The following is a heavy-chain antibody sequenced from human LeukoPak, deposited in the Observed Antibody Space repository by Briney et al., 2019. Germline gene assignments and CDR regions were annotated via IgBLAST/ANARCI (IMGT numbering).Heavy chain of an antibody. D-gene: IGHD3-10*01. CDR3: ARDQGSVYYFDY. CDR2: ISGSGSTI. CDR1: GFTFSSYN. J-gene: IGHJ4*02. Sequence: QSGGSLRLSCAASGFTFSSYNMNWVRQAPGRGLEWISYISGSGSTIFYADSVKGRFTISRDNAKNSLYLQMSSLRDEDTAVYYCARDQGSVYYFDYWGQGTLVTVSS. V-gene: IGHV3-48*02.